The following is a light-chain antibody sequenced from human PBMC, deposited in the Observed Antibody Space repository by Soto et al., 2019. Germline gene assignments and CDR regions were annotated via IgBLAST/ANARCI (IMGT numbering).Light chain of an antibody. Sequence: QSVLTQPASVSGSPGQSITISCTGTSNDVGGYNYVSWYQQHPGKAPKLMIYDVSNRPSGVSNRFSGSKSANTASLTISGLQTEDESDYCCSSYTGSSTYVFGTGTKLTVL. J-gene: IGLJ1*01. CDR2: DVS. CDR1: SNDVGGYNY. V-gene: IGLV2-14*03. CDR3: SSYTGSSTYV.